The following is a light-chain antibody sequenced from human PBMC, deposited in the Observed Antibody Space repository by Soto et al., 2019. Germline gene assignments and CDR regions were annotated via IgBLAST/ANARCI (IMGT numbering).Light chain of an antibody. V-gene: IGKV3-20*01. CDR1: LSVASNY. J-gene: IGKJ1*01. Sequence: EIVMTQSPGTLPLSPGERATLSCRASLSVASNYLAWYQQNPRQAPRLLIYAASCRATGIPDRFSGSGSGTDSILTISRLEPDAFSLYYWPKYGSAPWTFGQGTKMEIK. CDR3: PKYGSAPWT. CDR2: AAS.